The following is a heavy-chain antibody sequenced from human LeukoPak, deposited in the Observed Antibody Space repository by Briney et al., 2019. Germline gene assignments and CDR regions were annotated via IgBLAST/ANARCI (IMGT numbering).Heavy chain of an antibody. J-gene: IGHJ6*02. CDR3: ARARAVANVGGYNYLPLDV. D-gene: IGHD5-24*01. Sequence: SETLSLTCTVSGDSVTSHYWNWIRQPPGKGLEWIGYTHYSDNADSNPSLKSRVTISLDTSDNQFSLKLSSVTAADTAVYYCARARAVANVGGYNYLPLDVWGQGTTVTVS. CDR1: GDSVTSHY. V-gene: IGHV4-59*08. CDR2: THYSDNA.